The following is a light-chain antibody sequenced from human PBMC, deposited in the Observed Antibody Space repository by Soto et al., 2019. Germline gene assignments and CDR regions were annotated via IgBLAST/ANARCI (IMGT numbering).Light chain of an antibody. CDR3: ISYTDRQSYR. V-gene: IGLV2-14*03. J-gene: IGLJ1*01. CDR2: AVS. CDR1: SSDIGSYDH. Sequence: QSVPTRPASVSGCPGQSITISCSGTSSDIGSYDHVAWYQQFPGKSPKLIIYAVSDRPSGVSDRFSGSKSGISASLTISGLQTEDEADYYCISYTDRQSYRFGTGTKVTVL.